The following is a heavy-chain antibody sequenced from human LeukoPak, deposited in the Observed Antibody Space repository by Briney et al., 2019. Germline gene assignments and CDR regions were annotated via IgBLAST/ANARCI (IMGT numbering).Heavy chain of an antibody. CDR1: GYTLTELS. CDR2: FDPEDGET. D-gene: IGHD6-19*01. Sequence: SVKVSCKVSGYTLTELSMHWVRQAPGKGLEWMGGFDPEDGETIYAQKFQGRVTMTEDTSTDTAYMELSSLRSEDTAVYYCATRSGSGWNYFDYWGQGTLVTVSS. J-gene: IGHJ4*02. CDR3: ATRSGSGWNYFDY. V-gene: IGHV1-24*01.